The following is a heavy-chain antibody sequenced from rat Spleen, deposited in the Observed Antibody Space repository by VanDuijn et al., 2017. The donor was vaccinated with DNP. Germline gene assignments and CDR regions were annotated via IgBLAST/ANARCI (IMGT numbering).Heavy chain of an antibody. CDR2: ISYSGST. CDR1: GYSITSNY. J-gene: IGHJ2*01. D-gene: IGHD1-4*01. CDR3: AGRPPPTRGPFDY. V-gene: IGHV3-1*01. Sequence: DVQLQESGPGLVKPSQSLSLTCSVTGYSITSNYWGWIRKLPGNKMEWMGYISYSGSTSYNPSLKSRISITRDTSKNQFFLQLNSLRSEDTATYYCAGRPPPTRGPFDYWGQGVTVTVSS.